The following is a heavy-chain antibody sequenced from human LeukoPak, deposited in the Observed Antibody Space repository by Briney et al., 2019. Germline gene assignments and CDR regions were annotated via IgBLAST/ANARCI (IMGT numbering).Heavy chain of an antibody. CDR1: GFTFSSYG. J-gene: IGHJ6*02. CDR3: AKVLPSVRGMDV. D-gene: IGHD2/OR15-2a*01. Sequence: GGSLRLSCAASGFTFSSYGMDWVRQAPGKGLEWVAVISYDGSNKYYADSVKGRFTISRDNSKNTLYLQMNSLRAEDTAVYYCAKVLPSVRGMDVWGQGTTVTVSS. V-gene: IGHV3-30*18. CDR2: ISYDGSNK.